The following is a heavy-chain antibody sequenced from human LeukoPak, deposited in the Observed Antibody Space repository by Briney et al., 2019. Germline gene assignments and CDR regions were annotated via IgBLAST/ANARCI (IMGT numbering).Heavy chain of an antibody. D-gene: IGHD1-26*01. CDR1: GGSINNYY. V-gene: IGHV4-59*01. J-gene: IGHJ4*02. CDR2: IYHSGTT. Sequence: PSETLSLTCTVSGGSINNYYWSWIRQPPGKGLEWIGYIYHSGTTNYNPSLKSRVTLSVDTSKNQFSLRLTSVTAADTAVYFCARGSPTPDYWGQGTLVTVSS. CDR3: ARGSPTPDY.